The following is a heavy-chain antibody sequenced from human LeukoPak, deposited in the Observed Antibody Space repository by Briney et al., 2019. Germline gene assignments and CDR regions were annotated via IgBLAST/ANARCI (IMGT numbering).Heavy chain of an antibody. CDR1: GYTFTNYY. CDR2: INPSGGST. J-gene: IGHJ4*02. Sequence: ASVKVSCKASGYTFTNYYLHWVRQAPGQGLEWMAMINPSGGSTTYAQKFQGRVTMTTDTSTSTAYMELRSLRSDDTAVYYCARVSAGASYGYKIDYWGQGTLVTVSS. CDR3: ARVSAGASYGYKIDY. D-gene: IGHD5-18*01. V-gene: IGHV1-46*01.